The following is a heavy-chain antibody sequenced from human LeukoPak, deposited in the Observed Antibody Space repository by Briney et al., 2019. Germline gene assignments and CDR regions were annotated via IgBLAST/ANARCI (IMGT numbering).Heavy chain of an antibody. CDR1: GYTFTGYY. Sequence: ASVKVSCKASGYTFTGYYMHWVRQAPGQGLEWMGWINPNSGGTNYAQKFQGRVTMTRDTSISTAYMELSRLRSDDTAVYYCARDSAYYYDSSSYYYGSIGNWFDPWGQGTLVTVSS. D-gene: IGHD3-22*01. V-gene: IGHV1-2*02. CDR2: INPNSGGT. J-gene: IGHJ5*02. CDR3: ARDSAYYYDSSSYYYGSIGNWFDP.